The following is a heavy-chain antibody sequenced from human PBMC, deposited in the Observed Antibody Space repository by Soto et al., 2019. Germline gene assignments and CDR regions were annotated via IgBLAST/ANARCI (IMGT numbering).Heavy chain of an antibody. J-gene: IGHJ4*02. CDR2: INAGNGNT. D-gene: IGHD6-13*01. CDR1: GYTFDRYG. CDR3: AREYSSSWKAYFDY. Sequence: QVQLVQSGAEVKKPGASVKVSCKASGYTFDRYGISWVRQAPGQRLEWMGWINAGNGNTKYSQKFQGRVTITRDTSASTAYMELSSLRSEDTAVYYCAREYSSSWKAYFDYWGQGTLVTVSS. V-gene: IGHV1-18*01.